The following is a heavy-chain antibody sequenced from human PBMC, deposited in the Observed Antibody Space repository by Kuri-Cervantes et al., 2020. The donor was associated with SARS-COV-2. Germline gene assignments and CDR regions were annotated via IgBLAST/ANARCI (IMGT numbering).Heavy chain of an antibody. D-gene: IGHD3-3*01. Sequence: SVKVSCKASGGTFSSYAISWVRQAPGQGLEWMGRITPIFGTANYAQKFQGRVTITADESTSTAYMELRSLRSDDTAVYYCARDQKLVSYPEWLLYDYWGQGTLVTVSS. V-gene: IGHV1-69*13. CDR3: ARDQKLVSYPEWLLYDY. CDR2: ITPIFGTA. CDR1: GGTFSSYA. J-gene: IGHJ4*02.